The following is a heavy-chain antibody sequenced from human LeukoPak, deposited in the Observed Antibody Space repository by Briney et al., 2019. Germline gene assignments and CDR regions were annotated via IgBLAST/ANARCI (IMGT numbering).Heavy chain of an antibody. D-gene: IGHD2-15*01. CDR1: GFTFSNAW. CDR3: TTDALWVVVAASDWFDP. J-gene: IGHJ5*02. V-gene: IGHV3-15*01. CDR2: IKSKTDGGTT. Sequence: GGSLRLSCAASGFTFSNAWMSWVCQAPGKGLEWVGRIKSKTDGGTTDYAAPVKGRFTISRVDSKNTLYLQMNSLKTEDTAVYYCTTDALWVVVAASDWFDPWGQGTLVTVSS.